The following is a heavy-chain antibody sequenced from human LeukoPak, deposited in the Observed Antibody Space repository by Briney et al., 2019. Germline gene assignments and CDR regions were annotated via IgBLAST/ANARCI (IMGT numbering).Heavy chain of an antibody. CDR3: ARHGGITVFGEAQPGGAFDI. CDR2: TIPRFGRA. V-gene: IGHV1-69*01. D-gene: IGHD3-3*01. J-gene: IGHJ3*02. CDR1: GGIVSSYA. Sequence: GSSVKISCKASGGIVSSYAISWVRLAPGHGLEWMGGTIPRFGRAKYAQKFQDRVSITSDESTSTVYMELSSLRSDDTAVYYCARHGGITVFGEAQPGGAFDIWGQGTMVTVSS.